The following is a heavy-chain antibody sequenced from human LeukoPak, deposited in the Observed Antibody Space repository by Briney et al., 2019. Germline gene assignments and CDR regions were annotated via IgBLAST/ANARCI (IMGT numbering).Heavy chain of an antibody. CDR1: GFTFSTYV. CDR2: IGTSGATT. Sequence: PGGSLRLSCVTSGFTFSTYVMSWVRKFPGKGLDWLSSIGTSGATTTYADSVKGRFTISRDNSENTLYLQMNSLRVEDTAEYYCARIERCDYWGQGTLVTVSS. CDR3: ARIERCDY. J-gene: IGHJ4*02. V-gene: IGHV3-23*01.